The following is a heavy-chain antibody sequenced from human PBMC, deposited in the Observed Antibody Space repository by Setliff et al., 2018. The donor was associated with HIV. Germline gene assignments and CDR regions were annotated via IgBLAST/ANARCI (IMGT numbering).Heavy chain of an antibody. Sequence: SETLSLTCKVSGAPISSYYWNWIRQPPGKGLEWIGYIYNSGYSNSKPSLKSRVTISLDTSKNQFSLKLSSVTAADTAVYYCARGDGYRANDAYYDTGMDVWGQGIT. CDR1: GAPISSYY. CDR2: IYNSGYS. J-gene: IGHJ6*02. V-gene: IGHV4-59*01. D-gene: IGHD6-13*01. CDR3: ARGDGYRANDAYYDTGMDV.